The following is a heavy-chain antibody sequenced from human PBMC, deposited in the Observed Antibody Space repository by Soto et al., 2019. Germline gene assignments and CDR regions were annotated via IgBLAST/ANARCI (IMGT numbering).Heavy chain of an antibody. Sequence: EVQLVESGGGLVKPGESLRLSCAVAGFSFSDYTMHWVRQAPGKGLEWVSAISSNSYHIYYADSVKGRFTTSRDSAGKSLYLQADSLRADDTAVYYCARGSAHVQLETFDCWGQGTLVTVSS. CDR2: ISSNSYHI. CDR1: GFSFSDYT. V-gene: IGHV3-21*01. D-gene: IGHD1-1*01. CDR3: ARGSAHVQLETFDC. J-gene: IGHJ4*02.